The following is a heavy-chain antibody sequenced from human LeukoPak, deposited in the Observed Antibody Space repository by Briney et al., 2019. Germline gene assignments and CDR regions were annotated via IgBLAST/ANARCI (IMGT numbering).Heavy chain of an antibody. D-gene: IGHD6-19*01. CDR2: IWYDGSNK. J-gene: IGHJ4*02. CDR3: AGAEKIAVAGMGYYFDY. CDR1: GFTFSSNG. V-gene: IGHV3-33*01. Sequence: GGSLRLSCVASGFTFSSNGMHWVRQAPGKGLEWVAVIWYDGSNKYYADSVKGRFTISRDNSKNTLYLQMNSLRAEDTAVYYCAGAEKIAVAGMGYYFDYWGQGTLVTVSS.